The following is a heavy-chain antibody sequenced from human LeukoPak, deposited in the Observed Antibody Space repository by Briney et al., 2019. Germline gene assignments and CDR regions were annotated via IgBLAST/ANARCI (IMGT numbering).Heavy chain of an antibody. CDR2: ISSSSTI. D-gene: IGHD3-22*01. CDR1: GFTFSSYS. V-gene: IGHV3-48*04. CDR3: ARDIYYDSSGYYGSVY. Sequence: GGSLRLSCAASGFTFSSYSMNWVRQAPGKGLEWVSYISSSSTIYYADSVKGRFTISRDNAKNSLYLQMNSLRAEDTAVYYCARDIYYDSSGYYGSVYWGQGTLVTVSS. J-gene: IGHJ4*02.